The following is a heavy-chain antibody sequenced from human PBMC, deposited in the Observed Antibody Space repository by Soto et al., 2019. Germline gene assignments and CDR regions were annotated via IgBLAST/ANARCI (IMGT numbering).Heavy chain of an antibody. J-gene: IGHJ4*01. CDR1: GSSFPNYP. D-gene: IGHD4-4*01. Sequence: WGSLRLSCAASGSSFPNYPMHWVRQTPDKGLEWLAVISHDGVTKNSADSVKGRFSISRDNSRNRLYLDMNSLRTEDTAMYYCVRGGYSSSWERLERWGKGTLVTVSA. CDR2: ISHDGVTK. V-gene: IGHV3-30-3*01. CDR3: VRGGYSSSWERLER.